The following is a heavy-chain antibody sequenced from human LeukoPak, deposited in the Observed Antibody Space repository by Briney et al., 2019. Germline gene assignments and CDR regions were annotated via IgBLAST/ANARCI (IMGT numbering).Heavy chain of an antibody. V-gene: IGHV4-39*01. CDR1: GGSISSSKYY. CDR3: ARGRGQLWFYGYEDYYYYMDV. Sequence: SETLSLTCTVSGGSISSSKYYWGWIRQPPGKGLEWIGTIFNNGSTHYNPSLKSRVTISVDTSKNQFSLKLSSVTAADTAVYYCARGRGQLWFYGYEDYYYYMDVWGKGTTVTVSS. D-gene: IGHD5-18*01. CDR2: IFNNGST. J-gene: IGHJ6*03.